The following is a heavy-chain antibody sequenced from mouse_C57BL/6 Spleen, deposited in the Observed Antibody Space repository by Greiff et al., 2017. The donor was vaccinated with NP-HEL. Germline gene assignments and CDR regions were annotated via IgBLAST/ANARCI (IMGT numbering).Heavy chain of an antibody. Sequence: QVQLQQSGAELVKPGASVKLSCKASGYTFTSYWMHWVKQRPGQGLEWIGMIHPNSGSTNYNEKFKSKATLTVDKSSSTAYMQLSSLTSEDSAVDYCAGGSSYDAMDYWGQGTSVTVSS. D-gene: IGHD1-1*01. CDR3: AGGSSYDAMDY. CDR1: GYTFTSYW. CDR2: IHPNSGST. J-gene: IGHJ4*01. V-gene: IGHV1-64*01.